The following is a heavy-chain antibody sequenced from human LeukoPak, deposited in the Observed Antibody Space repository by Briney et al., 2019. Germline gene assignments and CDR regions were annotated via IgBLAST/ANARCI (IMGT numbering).Heavy chain of an antibody. CDR2: IKQDGSEK. CDR1: NYL. Sequence: GGALRLSCAAGNYLMSWGRPAPGKGLEWVANIKQDGSEKYYVDSVKGRFTISRDNAKNSLYLQMNSLRAEDTAVYYCARDRGYFDYWGQGTLVTVSS. CDR3: ARDRGYFDY. J-gene: IGHJ4*02. V-gene: IGHV3-7*01.